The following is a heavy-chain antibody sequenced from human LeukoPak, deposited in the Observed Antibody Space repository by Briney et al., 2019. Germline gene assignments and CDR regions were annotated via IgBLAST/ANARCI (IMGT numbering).Heavy chain of an antibody. CDR3: ARTYYYASGTFGP. Sequence: SETLPLTCTVSGGSISSSSYYWGWIRQPPGKGLEWIGSIYYSGSTYYNPSLKSRVTISVDTSKNQFSLKLSSVTAADTAVYYCARTYYYASGTFGPWGQGTLVTVSS. J-gene: IGHJ5*02. V-gene: IGHV4-39*01. CDR1: GGSISSSSYY. CDR2: IYYSGST. D-gene: IGHD3-10*01.